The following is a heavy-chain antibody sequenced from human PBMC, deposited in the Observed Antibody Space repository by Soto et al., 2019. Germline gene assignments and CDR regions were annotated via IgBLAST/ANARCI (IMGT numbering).Heavy chain of an antibody. D-gene: IGHD7-27*01. CDR2: ISSSGGST. J-gene: IGHJ4*02. Sequence: EVQLLESGGGLVQPGGSLRLSCAASGFTFSSYTMSWVRQGPGKWLEWVSGISSSGGSTVYADSVKGRFTISRDNFKNTLYLQTNSLRAEDTAVYYCAKGWGDYWGQGSPVTVSS. CDR1: GFTFSSYT. CDR3: AKGWGDY. V-gene: IGHV3-23*01.